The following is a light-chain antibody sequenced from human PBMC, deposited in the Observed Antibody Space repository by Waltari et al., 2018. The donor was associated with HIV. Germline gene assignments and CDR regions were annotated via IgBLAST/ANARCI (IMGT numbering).Light chain of an antibody. CDR3: QQYFSVPPT. V-gene: IGKV4-1*01. Sequence: DIVMTQSPDSMAVSLGEKATINCKSRRTDFYRPDNRNYLAWYLQSPGQSPKVPIFWASTRAYGVPARFSGSGSGTDFSLTLSSLQADDVGIYYCQQYFSVPPTFGGGTKVEI. J-gene: IGKJ4*01. CDR2: WAS. CDR1: RTDFYRPDNRNY.